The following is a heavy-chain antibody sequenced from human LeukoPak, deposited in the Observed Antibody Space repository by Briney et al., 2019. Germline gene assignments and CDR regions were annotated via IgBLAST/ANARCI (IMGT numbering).Heavy chain of an antibody. V-gene: IGHV1-18*01. CDR3: ARLDRFGESGWFDP. D-gene: IGHD3-10*01. J-gene: IGHJ5*02. CDR1: GYTFTSYG. Sequence: ASVKVSCKASGYTFTSYGISWVRQAPGQGLEWMGWVSAYNGNTNYAQKLQGRVTMTTDTSTSTAYMELRSLRSDDTAVYYCARLDRFGESGWFDPWGQGTLVTVSS. CDR2: VSAYNGNT.